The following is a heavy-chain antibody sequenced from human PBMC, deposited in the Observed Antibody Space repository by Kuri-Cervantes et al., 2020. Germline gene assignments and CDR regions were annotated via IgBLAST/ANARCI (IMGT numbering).Heavy chain of an antibody. V-gene: IGHV3-7*01. D-gene: IGHD1-26*01. J-gene: IGHJ4*02. Sequence: GGSLRLSCTTSGFTFSRYWMTWVRQAPGKGLEWVANIKQDGSEKYCVDSVKGRFTISRDNAKNSLYLQMNSLRAEDTAIYYCAKMGPTWGGFDYWGRGTLVTVSS. CDR2: IKQDGSEK. CDR3: AKMGPTWGGFDY. CDR1: GFTFSRYW.